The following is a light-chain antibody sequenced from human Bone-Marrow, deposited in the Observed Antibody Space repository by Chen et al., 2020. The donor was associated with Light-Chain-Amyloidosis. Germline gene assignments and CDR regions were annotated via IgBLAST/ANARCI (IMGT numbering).Light chain of an antibody. CDR3: QAWDNSAAV. CDR1: RLGHRY. Sequence: SYDLTQPLSVSVSLGHTATLTCSGDRLGHRYAYWYRQKPGQSPVLVIYQDEKRPSGIPERFSGSNSGSAATLTISGTQAVDEADYYCQAWDNSAAVFGGGTKLTVL. CDR2: QDE. V-gene: IGLV3-1*01. J-gene: IGLJ2*01.